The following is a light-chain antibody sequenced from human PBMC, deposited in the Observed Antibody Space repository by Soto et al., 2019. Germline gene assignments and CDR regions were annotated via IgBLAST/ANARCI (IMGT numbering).Light chain of an antibody. CDR1: QSVSTY. CDR2: DAS. V-gene: IGKV3-11*01. J-gene: IGKJ3*01. Sequence: IVLTQSPATLSLSPGERATLSCRASQSVSTYLAWYQQKPGQAPRLLIFDASNRATGIPARFSGSGSGTDFTLTISRLEPEDFAVYYCQQRKNWPPTTTFGPGTKVDI. CDR3: QQRKNWPPTTT.